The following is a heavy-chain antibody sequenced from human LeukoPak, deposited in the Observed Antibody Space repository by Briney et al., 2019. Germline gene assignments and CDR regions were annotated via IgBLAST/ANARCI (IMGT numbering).Heavy chain of an antibody. V-gene: IGHV4-39*07. D-gene: IGHD5-24*01. Sequence: SETLSLTCTVSGGSISSSSYYWGWIRQPPGKGLEWIGSIYYSGSTYYNPSLKSRVTISVDTSKDQFSLKLSSVTAADTAVYYCARRDGYSDWYFDLWGRGTLVTVSS. CDR2: IYYSGST. J-gene: IGHJ2*01. CDR1: GGSISSSSYY. CDR3: ARRDGYSDWYFDL.